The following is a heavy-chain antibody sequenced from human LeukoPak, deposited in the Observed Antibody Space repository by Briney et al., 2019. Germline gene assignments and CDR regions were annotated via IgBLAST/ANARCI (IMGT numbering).Heavy chain of an antibody. CDR1: GGSISSSDW. Sequence: SGTLSLTCAVSGGSISSSDWWSWVRQPPGKGLEWLGQIYYSGSTNYNPSLKSRVTISVDTSKNQFSLRLSSVTAADTAVYYCARHRYYYDSSGYYYQPWGQGTLVTVSS. D-gene: IGHD3-22*01. CDR2: IYYSGST. CDR3: ARHRYYYDSSGYYYQP. V-gene: IGHV4-4*02. J-gene: IGHJ5*02.